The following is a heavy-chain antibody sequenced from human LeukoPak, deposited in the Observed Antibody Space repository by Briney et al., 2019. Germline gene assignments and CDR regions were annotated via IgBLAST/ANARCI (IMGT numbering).Heavy chain of an antibody. CDR1: GYTFTSYG. CDR3: ARDRYCSSTSCYTGTGAFDI. CDR2: ISAYNANA. Sequence: ASVKVSCKASGYTFTSYGISWVRQAPGQGLEWMGWISAYNANANYAQKLQGRVTMTTDTSTSTAYMELRSLRSDDTALYYCARDRYCSSTSCYTGTGAFDIWGQGTMVTVSS. D-gene: IGHD2-2*02. J-gene: IGHJ3*02. V-gene: IGHV1-18*01.